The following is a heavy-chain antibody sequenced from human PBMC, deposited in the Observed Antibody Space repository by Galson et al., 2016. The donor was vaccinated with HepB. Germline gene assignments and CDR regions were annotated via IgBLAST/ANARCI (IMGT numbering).Heavy chain of an antibody. D-gene: IGHD5-24*01. CDR3: ARPDGHNSCYFDY. Sequence: QSGAEVKKPGESLKISCKASGYSFTNYWIAWVRQMPGKGLEWMGIIYPGDSDTTYSPSFQGQVTISADKSNATAYLQWSGLNASDTATYYCARPDGHNSCYFDYWGQGTLVAVSS. J-gene: IGHJ4*02. CDR2: IYPGDSDT. CDR1: GYSFTNYW. V-gene: IGHV5-51*01.